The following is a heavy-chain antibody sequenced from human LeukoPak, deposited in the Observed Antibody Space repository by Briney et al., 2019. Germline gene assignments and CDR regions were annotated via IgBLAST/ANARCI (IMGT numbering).Heavy chain of an antibody. Sequence: ASVKVSCKASGYTFTGYYMHWVRQAPGQGLEWMGWINPNSGGTKYAQKFQGRVTMTRDTSISTAYMERSRLRSEDTAVYYCARALRSGSYYEVDYWGQGTLVTVSS. CDR1: GYTFTGYY. J-gene: IGHJ4*02. V-gene: IGHV1-2*02. CDR3: ARALRSGSYYEVDY. D-gene: IGHD1-26*01. CDR2: INPNSGGT.